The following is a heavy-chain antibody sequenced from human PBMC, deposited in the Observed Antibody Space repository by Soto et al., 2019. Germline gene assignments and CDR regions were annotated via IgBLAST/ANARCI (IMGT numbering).Heavy chain of an antibody. Sequence: QVQLVQSGAEVKKPGAAEKVSCKDSGYTFVNNEINWVRHATGQGLEWLGGMNPHSGDTFYAQNFQGRVTMTRNTSITAAYMELNSLKSEDTAVYYCARQQAMDYWGKGTLVTVSS. V-gene: IGHV1-8*01. J-gene: IGHJ4*02. CDR2: MNPHSGDT. CDR3: ARQQAMDY. CDR1: GYTFVNNE.